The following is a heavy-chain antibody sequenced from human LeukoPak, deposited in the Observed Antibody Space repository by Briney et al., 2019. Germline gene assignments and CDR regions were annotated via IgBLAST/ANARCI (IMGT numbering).Heavy chain of an antibody. V-gene: IGHV1-2*02. CDR1: GYTFTDYY. CDR2: INSNSGAT. CDR3: ARDGSLGY. J-gene: IGHJ4*02. Sequence: GASVKLSCKASGYTFTDYYIHWVRQAPGQGLEWMGWINSNSGATNYAQKSQGRVTMTRDTSISTAYMELTRLGSDDTAVYYCARDGSLGYWGQGTLVTVSS. D-gene: IGHD5-12*01.